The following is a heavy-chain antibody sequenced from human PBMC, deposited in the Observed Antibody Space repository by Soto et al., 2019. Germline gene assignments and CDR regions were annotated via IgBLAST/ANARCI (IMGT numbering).Heavy chain of an antibody. J-gene: IGHJ4*02. V-gene: IGHV3-33*01. Sequence: PGGSLRLSCAASGFTFSSYGMHWVRQAPGKGLEWVGVIWYDGSNTYYAGSVKGRFTIARDNSKDTLYLQMNSLRVEDTAVYYCARDPSYYGSGSYYYFDQWGQGTLVTVSS. D-gene: IGHD3-10*01. CDR2: IWYDGSNT. CDR1: GFTFSSYG. CDR3: ARDPSYYGSGSYYYFDQ.